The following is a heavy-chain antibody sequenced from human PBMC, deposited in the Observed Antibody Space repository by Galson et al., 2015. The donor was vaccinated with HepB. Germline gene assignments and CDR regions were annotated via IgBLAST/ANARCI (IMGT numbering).Heavy chain of an antibody. CDR3: VRATLVSLDNVEMARDGAGY. CDR1: GFIYSSYA. D-gene: IGHD5-24*01. V-gene: IGHV3-30*03. CDR2: ISYDGINK. Sequence: SLRLSCAASGFIYSSYAMHWVRQAPGKGLEWVAIISYDGINKYYADSVKGRFTISRDNSKNTLYLQMNSLRTEDTAVYHCVRATLVSLDNVEMARDGAGYWGQGTLVTVSS. J-gene: IGHJ4*02.